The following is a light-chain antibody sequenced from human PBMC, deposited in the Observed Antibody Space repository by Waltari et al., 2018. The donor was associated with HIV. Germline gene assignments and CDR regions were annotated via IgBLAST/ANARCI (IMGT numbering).Light chain of an antibody. J-gene: IGLJ3*02. V-gene: IGLV1-40*01. CDR3: QSYDSSLSGGV. CDR1: RSNIGAGYD. Sequence: QSALTQPPSVSGASGQSVTISCTGRRSNIGAGYDVHCYQQVPGTAPKLLIYGNSNRPSGVPDRFSGSKSGASASLAVTGLQAEDEADYYCQSYDSSLSGGVFGGGTKLTVL. CDR2: GNS.